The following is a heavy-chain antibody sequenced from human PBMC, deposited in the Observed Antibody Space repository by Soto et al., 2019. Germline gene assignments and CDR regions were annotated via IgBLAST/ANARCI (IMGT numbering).Heavy chain of an antibody. CDR1: GFTFSSYG. CDR2: IWYDGSNK. J-gene: IGHJ3*02. CDR3: ARVLHSGYYWRDAFDI. D-gene: IGHD5-12*01. Sequence: QVQLVESGGGVVQPGRSLRLSCAASGFTFSSYGMHWVRQAPGKGLEWVAVIWYDGSNKYYADSVKGRFTISRDNSKNSLYLQMNSLIAEDTYVYYCARVLHSGYYWRDAFDIWGQGTMVTVSS. V-gene: IGHV3-33*01.